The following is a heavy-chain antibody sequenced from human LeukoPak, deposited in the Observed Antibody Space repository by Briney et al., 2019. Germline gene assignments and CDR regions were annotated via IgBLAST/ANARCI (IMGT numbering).Heavy chain of an antibody. V-gene: IGHV1-18*01. CDR1: GYPFIAHF. D-gene: IGHD3-9*01. CDR3: ARGSFPSDDILTGPFDN. Sequence: ASVKVSCKASGYPFIAHFLNWVRQAPGQGLEWMGWISSYNGNTNYAQKLQGRATMTTDTSTSTAYMELRSLRSDDTAVYYCARGSFPSDDILTGPFDNWGQGTLVTVSS. J-gene: IGHJ4*02. CDR2: ISSYNGNT.